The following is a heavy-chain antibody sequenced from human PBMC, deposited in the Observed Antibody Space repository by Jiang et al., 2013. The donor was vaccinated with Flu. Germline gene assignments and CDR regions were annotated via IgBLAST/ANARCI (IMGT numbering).Heavy chain of an antibody. J-gene: IGHJ6*02. D-gene: IGHD3-9*01. Sequence: QLLESGGGLVQPGGSLRLSCAASGFTFSSYAMSWVRQAPGKGLEWVSAISGSGGSTYYADSVKGRFTISRDNSKNTLYLQMNSLRAEDTAVYYCAKDRVLRYFDWLPPNYYYGMDVWGQGTTVTVSS. CDR3: AKDRVLRYFDWLPPNYYYGMDV. CDR1: GFTFSSYA. V-gene: IGHV3-23*01. CDR2: ISGSGGST.